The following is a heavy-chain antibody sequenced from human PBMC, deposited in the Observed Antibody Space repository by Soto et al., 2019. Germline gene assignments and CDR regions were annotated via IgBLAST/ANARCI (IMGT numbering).Heavy chain of an antibody. CDR2: ISYDGSNK. CDR3: AKDLRPMYSSGWYDY. Sequence: GGSLRLSCAASGFTFSSYGMHWVRQAPGKGLEWVAVISYDGSNKYYADSVKGRFTISRDNSKNTLYLQMNSLRAEDTAVYYCAKDLRPMYSSGWYDYWGQGTLVTVPS. D-gene: IGHD6-19*01. J-gene: IGHJ4*02. V-gene: IGHV3-30*18. CDR1: GFTFSSYG.